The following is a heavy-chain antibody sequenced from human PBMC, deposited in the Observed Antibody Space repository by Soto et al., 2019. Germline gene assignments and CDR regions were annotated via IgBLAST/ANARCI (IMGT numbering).Heavy chain of an antibody. CDR1: GYTFSNFG. D-gene: IGHD3-9*01. J-gene: IGHJ4*02. CDR2: ISTDNGNT. Sequence: QVHLVQSGAEVKKPGASVKVSCKTSGYTFSNFGISWVRQAPGQELEWLGWISTDNGNTKYAQNLQGRVTMTTDTATTTAYMALSSLRSDDTAVYYCTRDAKYSDILTGYIVNDFWCQGTLVSVSS. V-gene: IGHV1-18*01. CDR3: TRDAKYSDILTGYIVNDF.